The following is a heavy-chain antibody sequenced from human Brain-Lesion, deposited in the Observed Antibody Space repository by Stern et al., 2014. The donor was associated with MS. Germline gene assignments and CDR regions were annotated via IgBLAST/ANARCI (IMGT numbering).Heavy chain of an antibody. D-gene: IGHD3-22*01. Sequence: QLHLEESGAEVKKPGASVKVSCKASGYTFTGHYMHWVRQAPRQGLERMGWINPKSGGTNYAQKFQGWVTMTRDTSINTAYMELSRLRSDDTAVYYCATYYYDSTGYNDFWGQGTLVTVSS. CDR1: GYTFTGHY. CDR3: ATYYYDSTGYNDF. V-gene: IGHV1-2*04. J-gene: IGHJ4*02. CDR2: INPKSGGT.